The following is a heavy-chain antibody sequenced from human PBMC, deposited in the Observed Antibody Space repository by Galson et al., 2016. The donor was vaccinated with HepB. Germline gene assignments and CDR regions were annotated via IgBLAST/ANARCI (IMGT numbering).Heavy chain of an antibody. CDR2: IYHTGST. CDR1: GGSISGSGYF. CDR3: ARPAQRISQFLY. J-gene: IGHJ1*01. Sequence: ETLSLTCSVTGGSISGSGYFWGWLRQPPGREPEWIASIYHTGSTYYHPPLKSRVRIAVDTSRNQFSLELSSVTAADTAVYFCARPAQRISQFLYWGQGLLVTISS. D-gene: IGHD5-24*01. V-gene: IGHV4-39*01.